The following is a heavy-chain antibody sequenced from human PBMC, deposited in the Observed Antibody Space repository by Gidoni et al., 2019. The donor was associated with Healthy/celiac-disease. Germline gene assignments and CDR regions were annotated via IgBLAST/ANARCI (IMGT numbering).Heavy chain of an antibody. CDR1: GGSISSYY. D-gene: IGHD1-7*01. CDR2: IYYSGST. Sequence: QVQLQESGPGLVKPSETLSLTCTVSGGSISSYYWSWIRQPPGKGLEWIGYIYYSGSTNYNPSLKSRVTISVDTSKNQFSLKLSSVTAADTAVYYCASGLGKLNYRDAFDIWGQGTMVTVSS. V-gene: IGHV4-59*01. J-gene: IGHJ3*02. CDR3: ASGLGKLNYRDAFDI.